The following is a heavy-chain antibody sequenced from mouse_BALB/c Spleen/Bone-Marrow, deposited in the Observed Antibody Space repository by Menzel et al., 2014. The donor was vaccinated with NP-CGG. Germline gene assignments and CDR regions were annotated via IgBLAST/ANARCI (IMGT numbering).Heavy chain of an antibody. J-gene: IGHJ2*01. V-gene: IGHV1-9*01. D-gene: IGHD2-3*01. CDR1: GYTFSSYW. Sequence: QVQLQQSGAELMKPGASVKISCKATGYTFSSYWIEWVKQRPGHGLEWIGEILPGSGSSNSNEKFKGKATITADTSSNTAYMQLSSLTSEDSAVYYCTRWGWSFDYWGQGTTLTVSS. CDR2: ILPGSGSS. CDR3: TRWGWSFDY.